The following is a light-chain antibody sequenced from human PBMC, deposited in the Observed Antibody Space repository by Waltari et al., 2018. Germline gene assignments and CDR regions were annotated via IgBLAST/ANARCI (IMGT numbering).Light chain of an antibody. J-gene: IGLJ2*01. CDR2: DVF. Sequence: QSALTQPRSVSGSPGQSVTISCTGTGNDVGSYDYVSWYQQQSGRAPKLIIYDVFNRPSGVPDLFSGSRSGGTAYLTISGLQAEDEADYYCCSYAGPAFGEGTKLTVL. CDR1: GNDVGSYDY. V-gene: IGLV2-11*01. CDR3: CSYAGPA.